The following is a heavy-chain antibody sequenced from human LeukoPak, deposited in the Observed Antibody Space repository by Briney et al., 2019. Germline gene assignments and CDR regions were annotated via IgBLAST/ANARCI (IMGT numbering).Heavy chain of an antibody. D-gene: IGHD6-6*01. V-gene: IGHV1-8*02. CDR2: MNPNSGNT. CDR1: GYTFTGYY. CDR3: ARGEYSSSCPDY. J-gene: IGHJ4*02. Sequence: GASVKVSCKASGYTFTGYYMHWVRQAPGQGLEWMGWMNPNSGNTGYAQKFQGRVTMTRNTSISTAYMELSSLRSEDTAVYYCARGEYSSSCPDYWGQGTLVTVSS.